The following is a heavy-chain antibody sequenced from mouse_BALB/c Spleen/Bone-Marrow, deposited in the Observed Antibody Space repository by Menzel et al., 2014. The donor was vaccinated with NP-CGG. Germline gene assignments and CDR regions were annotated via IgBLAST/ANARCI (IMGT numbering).Heavy chain of an antibody. CDR1: GYAFTNYN. J-gene: IGHJ4*01. CDR3: ARLGDGYYDALDY. D-gene: IGHD2-3*01. CDR2: IDLYNGGT. V-gene: IGHV1S135*01. Sequence: VQLQQSGPELVKPGASVKVSCKASGYAFTNYNIYWVKQRHGKSLEWIGYIDLYNGGTSYNQKFKGKATLTVDKSSSTAYMHLNSLISEDSAVYYCARLGDGYYDALDYWGQGTSVTVSS.